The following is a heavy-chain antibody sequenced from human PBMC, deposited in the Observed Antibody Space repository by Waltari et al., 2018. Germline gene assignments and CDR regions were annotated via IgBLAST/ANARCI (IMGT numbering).Heavy chain of an antibody. CDR2: ISSSSSYI. CDR1: GFTFSSYS. CDR3: ARVAVYYYDSSGYPHFDY. V-gene: IGHV3-21*01. J-gene: IGHJ4*02. Sequence: EVQLVESGGGLVKPGGSLRLSCAASGFTFSSYSMNWVRKAPGKGLEWVSSISSSSSYIYYADSVKGRFTISRDNAKNSLYLQMNSLRAEDTAVYYCARVAVYYYDSSGYPHFDYWGQGTLVTVSS. D-gene: IGHD3-22*01.